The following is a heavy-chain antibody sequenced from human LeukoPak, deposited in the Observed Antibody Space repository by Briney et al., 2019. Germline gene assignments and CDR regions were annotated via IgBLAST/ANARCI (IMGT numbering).Heavy chain of an antibody. D-gene: IGHD3-22*01. CDR1: GYTFTSNY. J-gene: IGHJ4*02. CDR2: IIPMFGTA. V-gene: IGHV1-69*13. Sequence: SVKVSCKASGYTFTSNYIHWVRQAPGQGLEWMGGIIPMFGTANYAQKFQGRVTITADESTRTAYMELRTLRSEDTAIYYCARGSGETGGYYYVYWGRGTPATVSS. CDR3: ARGSGETGGYYYVY.